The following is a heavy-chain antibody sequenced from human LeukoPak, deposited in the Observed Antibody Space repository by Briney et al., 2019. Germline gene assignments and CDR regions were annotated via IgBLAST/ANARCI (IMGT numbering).Heavy chain of an antibody. Sequence: EASVKVSCKASGYTFTNYYIHWVRQAPGQGLEWVGIINPSGGSTSYAQKFQGRATMTSDTSTSTVYMELSGLRSEDTAVYYCARPRIVAGGTFDYWGQGTLVTVSS. CDR2: INPSGGST. J-gene: IGHJ4*02. V-gene: IGHV1-46*01. CDR1: GYTFTNYY. D-gene: IGHD6-13*01. CDR3: ARPRIVAGGTFDY.